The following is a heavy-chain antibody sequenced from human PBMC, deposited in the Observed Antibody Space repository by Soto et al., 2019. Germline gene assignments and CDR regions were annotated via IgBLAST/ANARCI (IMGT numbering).Heavy chain of an antibody. J-gene: IGHJ6*02. Sequence: EVQLLESGGVLVQPGGSLRLSCAASGFPFSTSAMNWVRQAPGKGLEWVSIISGRSDAAYYAESVKGRFASSRDNSKNALYLQMNSLRAEDTAVYYCAKYSASDPVYNGLSLWGQGTTVTVS. CDR2: ISGRSDAA. D-gene: IGHD1-26*01. CDR1: GFPFSTSA. CDR3: AKYSASDPVYNGLSL. V-gene: IGHV3-23*01.